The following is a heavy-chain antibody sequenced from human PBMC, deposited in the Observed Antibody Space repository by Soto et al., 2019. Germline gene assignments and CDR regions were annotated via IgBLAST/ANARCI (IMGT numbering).Heavy chain of an antibody. CDR2: IYYSGST. J-gene: IGHJ6*02. D-gene: IGHD2-15*01. Sequence: QVQLQESGPGLVKPSQTLSLTCTVSGGSISSGGYYWSWIRQHPGKGLEWIGYIYYSGSTYYNPSLQCRVTRSVDTSKNQFSLKLSSVTAADTAVYYCARDGVVVAASPASYYYGMDVWGQGTTVTVSS. CDR3: ARDGVVVAASPASYYYGMDV. CDR1: GGSISSGGYY. V-gene: IGHV4-31*03.